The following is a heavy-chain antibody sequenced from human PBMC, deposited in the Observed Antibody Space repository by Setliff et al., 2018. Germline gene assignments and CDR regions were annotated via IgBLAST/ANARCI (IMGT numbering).Heavy chain of an antibody. V-gene: IGHV4-61*02. CDR3: ARESYYYYMDV. Sequence: LYLTCTVSGGSISSGSHYWSWIRQPAGKGLEWIGRIYASGSTNYNPSLKSRVTISVDMSKNQLSLKLSSVTAADTAVYYCARESYYYYMDVWGKGTTVTVSS. CDR1: GGSISSGSHY. J-gene: IGHJ6*03. CDR2: IYASGST.